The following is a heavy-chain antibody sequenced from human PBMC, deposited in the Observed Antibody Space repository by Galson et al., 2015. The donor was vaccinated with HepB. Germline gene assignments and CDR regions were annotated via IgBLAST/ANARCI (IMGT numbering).Heavy chain of an antibody. CDR2: IIPIFGTA. J-gene: IGHJ4*02. D-gene: IGHD3-10*01. CDR1: GGTFSSYA. V-gene: IGHV1-69*13. Sequence: SVKVSCKASGGTFSSYAISWVRQAPGQGLEWMGGIIPIFGTANYAQKFQGRVTITADESTSTAYMELSSLRSDDTAVYYCASTDYGSGSYLDYWSPGTLVTVSS. CDR3: ASTDYGSGSYLDY.